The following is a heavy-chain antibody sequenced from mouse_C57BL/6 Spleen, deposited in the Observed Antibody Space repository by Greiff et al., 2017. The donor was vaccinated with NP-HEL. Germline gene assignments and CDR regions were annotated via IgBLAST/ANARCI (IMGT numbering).Heavy chain of an antibody. CDR1: GYAFTSSW. CDR3: ARELITTTVGYFDV. CDR2: IYPGDGDT. D-gene: IGHD1-1*01. V-gene: IGHV1-82*01. J-gene: IGHJ1*03. Sequence: QVQLQQSGPELVKPGASVKISCKASGYAFTSSWMHWVKQRPGKGLEWIGRIYPGDGDTNYNGKFKGKATLTADKSSSTAYMQLSSLTSEDSAVYFCARELITTTVGYFDVWGTGTTVTVSS.